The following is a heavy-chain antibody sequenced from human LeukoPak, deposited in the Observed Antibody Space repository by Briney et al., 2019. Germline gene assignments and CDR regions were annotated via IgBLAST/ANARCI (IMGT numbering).Heavy chain of an antibody. CDR1: GFTFSDYA. Sequence: PGGSLRLSCAASGFTFSDYAMHWVRQAPGKGLEYVSAITTNGGSTYYANSVKGRFTISRDNSKNTLYLQMGSLRAEDMAVYYCARSKGIYCGGDCSALDYWGQGTLVTVSS. J-gene: IGHJ4*02. V-gene: IGHV3-64*01. CDR3: ARSKGIYCGGDCSALDY. CDR2: ITTNGGST. D-gene: IGHD2-21*02.